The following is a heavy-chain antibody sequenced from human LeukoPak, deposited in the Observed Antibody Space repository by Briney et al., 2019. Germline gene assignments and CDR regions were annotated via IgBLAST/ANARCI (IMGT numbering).Heavy chain of an antibody. J-gene: IGHJ4*02. CDR2: INSDGSSI. V-gene: IGHV3-74*01. CDR1: GFTFSSYW. D-gene: IGHD3-3*01. Sequence: SGGSLRLSCAASGFTFSSYWMHWVRQAPGKGLVWVSRINSDGSSISYADSVKGRFTISRDNAKNTLYLQMNSLRAEDTAVYYCARVGGVAGRAIDYWGQGTLVTVSS. CDR3: ARVGGVAGRAIDY.